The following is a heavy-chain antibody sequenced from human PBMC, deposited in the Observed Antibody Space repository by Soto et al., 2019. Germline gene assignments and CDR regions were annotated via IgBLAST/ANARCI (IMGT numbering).Heavy chain of an antibody. Sequence: QVTLKESGPVLVKPTETLTQTCTVSGFSLSNARMGVSWIRQPPENALEWLAHIFSNDEKSYSTSLKSRLTISKDTSKSQVVLTMTNMDPVDTATYYCARTPPRYSCYGMDVWGQGTTVTVSS. J-gene: IGHJ6*02. CDR1: GFSLSNARMG. CDR3: ARTPPRYSCYGMDV. V-gene: IGHV2-26*01. CDR2: IFSNDEK.